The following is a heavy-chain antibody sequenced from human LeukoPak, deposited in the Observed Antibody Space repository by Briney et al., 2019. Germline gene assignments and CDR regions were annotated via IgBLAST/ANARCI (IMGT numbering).Heavy chain of an antibody. CDR2: ISDDGRHK. D-gene: IGHD6-13*01. Sequence: GGSLRLSCAASGFTFNNYGIHYVRQAPGQGLEWVAVISDDGRHKNYADSVKGRFTISRDNSNNTLYLQMNSLRVEDTGVYYCAKDRETTASGTFDYWGQGTLVTVSS. V-gene: IGHV3-30*18. J-gene: IGHJ4*02. CDR1: GFTFNNYG. CDR3: AKDRETTASGTFDY.